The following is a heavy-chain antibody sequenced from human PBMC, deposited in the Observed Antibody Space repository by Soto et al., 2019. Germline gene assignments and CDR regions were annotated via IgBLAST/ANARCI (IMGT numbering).Heavy chain of an antibody. V-gene: IGHV4-31*03. CDR1: GGSITGAYY. Sequence: PSETLSLTCTVSGGSITGAYYWNWIRQHPGKGLEWIGSIHYRGSTYYNPSLQSRITISLDRSNNQFSLNLSSVTAADTAVYYCATVRASFGLDVWGQGTTVTVSS. CDR3: ATVRASFGLDV. CDR2: IHYRGST. J-gene: IGHJ6*02.